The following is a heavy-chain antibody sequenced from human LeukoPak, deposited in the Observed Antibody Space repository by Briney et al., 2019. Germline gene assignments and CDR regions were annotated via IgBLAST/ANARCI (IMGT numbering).Heavy chain of an antibody. CDR1: GGTFSSYA. D-gene: IGHD3-3*01. CDR2: IIPIFGTA. Sequence: SMKVSCKASGGTFSSYAISWVRQAPGQGLEWMGGIIPIFGTANYAQKFQGRVTITADESTSTAYMELSSLRSEDTAVYYCARGSFGVDTRTGEGWNYWGQGTLVTVSS. J-gene: IGHJ4*02. CDR3: ARGSFGVDTRTGEGWNY. V-gene: IGHV1-69*13.